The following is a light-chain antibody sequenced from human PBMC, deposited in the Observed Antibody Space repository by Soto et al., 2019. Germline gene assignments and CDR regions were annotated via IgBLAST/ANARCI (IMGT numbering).Light chain of an antibody. CDR2: GAS. CDR3: QQYGNSPQT. V-gene: IGKV3-20*01. CDR1: QSVSSSY. J-gene: IGKJ1*01. Sequence: EIVLTQYPGTLSLSHGERATLSCRASQSVSSSYLAWYQQKPGQAPRLLIYGASSRATGIPNRFSGSGSGTDFTLTISRLEPEDFAVYYCQQYGNSPQTFAQGTKVDI.